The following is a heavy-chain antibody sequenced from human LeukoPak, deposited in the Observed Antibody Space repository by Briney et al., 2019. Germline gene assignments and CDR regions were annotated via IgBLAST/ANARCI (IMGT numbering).Heavy chain of an antibody. J-gene: IGHJ4*02. V-gene: IGHV4-34*01. Sequence: PSETLSLTCAVYGGSFSGYYCSWIRQPPGKGLEWIGEINHSGSTNYNPSLKSRVTISVDTSKNQFSLKLSSVTAADTAVYYCARAGTYYYGSGSYYNPFDYWGQGTLVTVSS. CDR3: ARAGTYYYGSGSYYNPFDY. D-gene: IGHD3-10*01. CDR2: INHSGST. CDR1: GGSFSGYY.